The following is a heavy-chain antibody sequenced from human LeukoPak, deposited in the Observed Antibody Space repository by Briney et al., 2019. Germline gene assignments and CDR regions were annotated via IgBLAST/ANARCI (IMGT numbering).Heavy chain of an antibody. J-gene: IGHJ6*03. V-gene: IGHV1-69*13. CDR2: IIPIFGTA. CDR3: ARDDDCSSTSCYTGDYYYYMDV. Sequence: SVKVSCKASGGTFSSYAISWVRQAPGQGLEWMGGIIPIFGTANYAQKFQGRVTITADESTSTAYMELSSLRSEDTAVYYCARDDDCSSTSCYTGDYYYYMDVWGKGTTVTVSS. D-gene: IGHD2-2*02. CDR1: GGTFSSYA.